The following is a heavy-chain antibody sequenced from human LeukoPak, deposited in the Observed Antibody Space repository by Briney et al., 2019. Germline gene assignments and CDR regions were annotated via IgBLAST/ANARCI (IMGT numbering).Heavy chain of an antibody. J-gene: IGHJ4*02. CDR2: ISDIGGDT. Sequence: GGSLRLSCAATGFSFSIYAMSWVRQAPGKGLEWVSAISDIGGDTYYADSVKGRFTISRDNSKNTLYLQMNSLRAEDTAVYYCARGGLIAALGYWGQGTLVTVSS. CDR3: ARGGLIAALGY. CDR1: GFSFSIYA. V-gene: IGHV3-23*01. D-gene: IGHD6-13*01.